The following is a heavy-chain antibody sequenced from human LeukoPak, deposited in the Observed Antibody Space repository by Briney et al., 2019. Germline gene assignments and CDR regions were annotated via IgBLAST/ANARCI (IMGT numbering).Heavy chain of an antibody. Sequence: PSETLSLTCTVSGGSISNYYWSWIRQSPEKGLEWIGYIYYSGSTSYNPSLKSRVTIPVDTSKNQFSLKLSSVTAADTAVYYCARGTAAVEYYYYYYGMDVWGQGTTVTVSS. V-gene: IGHV4-59*01. J-gene: IGHJ6*02. CDR2: IYYSGST. CDR1: GGSISNYY. D-gene: IGHD6-13*01. CDR3: ARGTAAVEYYYYYYGMDV.